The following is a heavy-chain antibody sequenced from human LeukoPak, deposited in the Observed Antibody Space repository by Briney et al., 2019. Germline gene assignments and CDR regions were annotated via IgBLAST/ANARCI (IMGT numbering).Heavy chain of an antibody. J-gene: IGHJ6*03. CDR3: ARDLCSSTSCYSPHGYYMDV. CDR2: IYYSGST. V-gene: IGHV4-30-4*08. Sequence: SETLSLTWTVSGGSISSGDYYWSWIRQPPGKGLEWIGYIYYSGSTYYNPSLKSRVTISVDTSKSQFSLKLSSVTAAATAVYYCARDLCSSTSCYSPHGYYMDVWGKGTTVTVSS. D-gene: IGHD2-2*01. CDR1: GGSISSGDYY.